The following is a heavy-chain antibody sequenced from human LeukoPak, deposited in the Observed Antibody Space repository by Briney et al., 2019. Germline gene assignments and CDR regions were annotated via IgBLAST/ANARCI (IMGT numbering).Heavy chain of an antibody. CDR1: GFTFDNYA. Sequence: GRSLRLSCAASGFTFDNYAMHWVRQAPGKGLEWVSGISWNSGSIVYADSVKGRFTISRHNAKNSLYLQMSSLRVEDLALYYCVKAPSQHFWSGYTYWYFDLWGRGTLVTVAS. D-gene: IGHD3-3*02. J-gene: IGHJ2*01. CDR3: VKAPSQHFWSGYTYWYFDL. CDR2: ISWNSGSI. V-gene: IGHV3-9*03.